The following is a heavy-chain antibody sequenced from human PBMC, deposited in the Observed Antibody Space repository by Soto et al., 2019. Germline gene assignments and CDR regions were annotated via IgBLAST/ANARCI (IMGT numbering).Heavy chain of an antibody. Sequence: GASVKVSCKASGYTFTSYSIHWVRQAPGQGLEWMGIIDPTGGSTSYAQKFQGRVTMTRDTSTSTVYMELSSLRSEDTAVYYCARAYSYGSSSDYWGQGTLVTVSS. CDR1: GYTFTSYS. J-gene: IGHJ4*02. D-gene: IGHD5-18*01. CDR3: ARAYSYGSSSDY. CDR2: IDPTGGST. V-gene: IGHV1-46*03.